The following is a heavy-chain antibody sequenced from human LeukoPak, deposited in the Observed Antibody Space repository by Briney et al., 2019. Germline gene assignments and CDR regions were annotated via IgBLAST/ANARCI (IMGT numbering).Heavy chain of an antibody. V-gene: IGHV3-30*01. CDR1: GFTFSNYA. J-gene: IGHJ4*02. D-gene: IGHD6-19*01. CDR3: ARDSSGRSAFDY. Sequence: GGSLRLSCAASGFTFSNYAMHWVRQAPGKGLEWVALMSFDGSHQYYADSVKGRFTISRDNSNNTVFLQMNSLRTEDTAVYYCARDSSGRSAFDYWGQGTLVTVSS. CDR2: MSFDGSHQ.